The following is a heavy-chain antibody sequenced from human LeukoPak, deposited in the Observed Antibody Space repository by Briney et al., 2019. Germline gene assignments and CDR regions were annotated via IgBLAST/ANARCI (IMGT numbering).Heavy chain of an antibody. J-gene: IGHJ6*02. CDR2: IYYSGST. V-gene: IGHV4-59*12. D-gene: IGHD3-10*02. Sequence: SETLSLTCTVSGGSISSYYWSWIRQPPGKGLEWIGYIYYSGSTNYNPSLKSRVTISVDTSKNQFSLKLSSVTAADTAVYYCARGRLCLVEMATIDYYGMDVWGQGTTVTVPS. CDR1: GGSISSYY. CDR3: ARGRLCLVEMATIDYYGMDV.